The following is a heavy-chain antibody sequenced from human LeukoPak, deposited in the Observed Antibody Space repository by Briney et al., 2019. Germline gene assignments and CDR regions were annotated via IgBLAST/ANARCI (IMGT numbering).Heavy chain of an antibody. D-gene: IGHD2-15*01. CDR1: GGSISSGGYS. Sequence: PSQTLSLTCAVSGGSISSGGYSWSWIRQPPGKGLVWIGYIYHSGSTYYNPSLKSRVTISVDRSKNQFSLKLSSVTAADTAVYYCARGLGYCSGGSCYQDDAFDIWGQGTMVTVSS. CDR2: IYHSGST. CDR3: ARGLGYCSGGSCYQDDAFDI. V-gene: IGHV4-30-2*01. J-gene: IGHJ3*02.